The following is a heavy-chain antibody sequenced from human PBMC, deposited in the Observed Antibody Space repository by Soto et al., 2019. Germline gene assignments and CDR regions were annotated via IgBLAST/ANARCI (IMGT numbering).Heavy chain of an antibody. V-gene: IGHV3-7*01. CDR3: ASSDRIVGATTGGHYYGMDV. D-gene: IGHD1-26*01. Sequence: HPGGSLRLSCAASGFTFSSYWMSWVRQAPGKGLEWVANIKQDGSEKYYVDSVKGRFTISRDNAKNSLYLQMNSLRAEDTAVYYCASSDRIVGATTGGHYYGMDVWGQGTTVTVSS. CDR2: IKQDGSEK. CDR1: GFTFSSYW. J-gene: IGHJ6*02.